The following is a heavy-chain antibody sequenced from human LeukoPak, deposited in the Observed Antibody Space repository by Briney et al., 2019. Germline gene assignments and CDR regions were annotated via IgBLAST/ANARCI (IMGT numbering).Heavy chain of an antibody. D-gene: IGHD6-13*01. CDR2: IKQDGSEK. Sequence: GGSLRLSCAASGFTFSSYWMSWVRQAPGKGLEWVANIKQDGSEKYYVDSVKGRFTISRDNAKNSLYLQMNSLRAEDTAVYYCARDVSLAAAGPAYFDYWGQGTLVTVSS. V-gene: IGHV3-7*01. J-gene: IGHJ4*02. CDR1: GFTFSSYW. CDR3: ARDVSLAAAGPAYFDY.